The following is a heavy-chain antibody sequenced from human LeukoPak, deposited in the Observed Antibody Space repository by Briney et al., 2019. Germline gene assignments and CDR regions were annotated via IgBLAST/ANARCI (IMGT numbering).Heavy chain of an antibody. J-gene: IGHJ4*02. CDR3: ARRRHSSGWTSLDDYFDY. V-gene: IGHV5-51*01. CDR2: IYPGDSDT. Sequence: GESLKISCKGSGYSFTSYWIGWVRQMPGKGLEWMGIIYPGDSDTRYSPSFQGQVTISADKSISTAYLQWSGLKASDTAMYYCARRRHSSGWTSLDDYFDYWGQGTLVTVSS. CDR1: GYSFTSYW. D-gene: IGHD6-19*01.